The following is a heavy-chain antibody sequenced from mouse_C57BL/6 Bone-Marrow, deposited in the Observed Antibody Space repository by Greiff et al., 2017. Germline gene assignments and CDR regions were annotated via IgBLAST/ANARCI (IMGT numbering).Heavy chain of an antibody. CDR2: IYPRDGST. CDR3: ARLEFDGSSGDWYFDG. CDR1: GYTFTSYD. J-gene: IGHJ1*03. V-gene: IGHV1-85*01. D-gene: IGHD1-1*01. Sequence: QVHVKQSGPELVKPGASVKLSCKASGYTFTSYDINWVQQRPGQGLEWIGWIYPRDGSTKYNEKFKGKATLTVDTSSSTAYMELHSLTSEDSAVYFCARLEFDGSSGDWYFDGWGTGTTVTVSS.